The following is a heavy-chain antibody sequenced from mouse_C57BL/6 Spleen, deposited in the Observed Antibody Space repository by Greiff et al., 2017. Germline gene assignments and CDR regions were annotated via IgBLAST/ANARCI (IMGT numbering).Heavy chain of an antibody. J-gene: IGHJ2*01. CDR2: IYPSDSET. V-gene: IGHV1-61*01. D-gene: IGHD1-1*02. CDR3: ARSGGFPFDY. Sequence: QVQLQQPGAELVRPGSSVKLSCKASGYTFTSYWMDWVKQRPGQGLEWIGNIYPSDSETHYNQKFKDKATLTVDKSSSTAYMQLSSLTSEDSAVYYCARSGGFPFDYWGQGTTLTVSS. CDR1: GYTFTSYW.